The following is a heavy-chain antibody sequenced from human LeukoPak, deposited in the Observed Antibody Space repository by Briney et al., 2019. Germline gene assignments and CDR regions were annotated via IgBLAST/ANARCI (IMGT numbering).Heavy chain of an antibody. V-gene: IGHV4-34*01. Sequence: KPSETLSLTCAVYGGSLSGYYWSWIRQPPGKGLEWIGEINHSGTTNYNPSLKSRVIISVDTSKNQFSLKLSSVTAADTAVYYCARGDRYSSSWPFDFWGQGTLVTVSS. CDR3: ARGDRYSSSWPFDF. CDR1: GGSLSGYY. CDR2: INHSGTT. D-gene: IGHD6-13*01. J-gene: IGHJ4*02.